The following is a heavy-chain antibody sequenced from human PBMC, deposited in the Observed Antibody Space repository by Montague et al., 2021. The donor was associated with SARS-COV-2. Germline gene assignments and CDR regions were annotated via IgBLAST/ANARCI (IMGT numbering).Heavy chain of an antibody. D-gene: IGHD3-16*01. Sequence: SETLSLTCTVSGGSISRYYWSWIRQSPGQGLEWIAYISESGSPNYNPSLSSRVTVSVDTSSNHFSLTLSSVTAADTAIYYCARHYDHSSRVDSWGQGTLVTVSS. CDR1: GGSISRYY. J-gene: IGHJ4*02. CDR3: ARHYDHSSRVDS. V-gene: IGHV4-59*08. CDR2: ISESGSP.